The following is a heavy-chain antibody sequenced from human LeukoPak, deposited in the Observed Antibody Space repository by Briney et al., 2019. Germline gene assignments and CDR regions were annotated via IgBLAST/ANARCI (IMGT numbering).Heavy chain of an antibody. CDR3: AKGSGIGWYGWFAT. V-gene: IGHV3-23*01. D-gene: IGHD6-19*01. J-gene: IGHJ5*02. Sequence: GGSLRLSCAASGFTFNSYAMTWVRQAPGKGLEWVSSIDASGGSAYYADSVKGRLTISRDTSKNTFFLQMSTLRAADTAVYCCAKGSGIGWYGWFATWGQGTLVTVAS. CDR2: IDASGGSA. CDR1: GFTFNSYA.